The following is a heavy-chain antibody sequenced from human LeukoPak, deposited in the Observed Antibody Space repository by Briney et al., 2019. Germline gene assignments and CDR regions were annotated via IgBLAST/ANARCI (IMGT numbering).Heavy chain of an antibody. CDR2: ISYDGSNK. J-gene: IGHJ5*02. Sequence: GGPLRLSCAAWGFIFSSYAMHGVRQARAKGLEGVAVISYDGSNKYFADSVKGRFTIPRDNSKNTLYLQMNSLRAEDTAVYYCARAASAARYNWFDPWGQGTLVTVSS. CDR3: ARAASAARYNWFDP. V-gene: IGHV3-30*01. D-gene: IGHD2-15*01. CDR1: GFIFSSYA.